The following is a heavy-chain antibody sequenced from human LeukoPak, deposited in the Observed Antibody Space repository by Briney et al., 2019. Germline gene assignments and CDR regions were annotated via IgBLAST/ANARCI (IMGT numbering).Heavy chain of an antibody. J-gene: IGHJ4*02. CDR1: GFTLSSYG. Sequence: GGSLRLSCAASGFTLSSYGMHWVRQPQGEGLEWAAVISHDGSKKYSAEPVKGRFTISRDNSKNTLYLQMNSLRAEDTAVYYCARANGQLWTTPDYWGQGTLVTISS. V-gene: IGHV3-30*03. D-gene: IGHD5-18*01. CDR2: ISHDGSKK. CDR3: ARANGQLWTTPDY.